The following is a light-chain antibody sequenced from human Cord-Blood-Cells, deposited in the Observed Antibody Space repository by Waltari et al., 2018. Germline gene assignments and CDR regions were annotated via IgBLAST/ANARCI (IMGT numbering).Light chain of an antibody. J-gene: IGKJ1*01. V-gene: IGKV3-11*01. CDR3: QQRSSWT. Sequence: EIVLTQSPATLSLSPGERATLSCRASQSVSRYLAWYQQKPGQAPRLLIYDASNRATGIPARFSGSGSGTDFTLTISSLEPEDFAVYYCQQRSSWTFGQGTKVEIK. CDR2: DAS. CDR1: QSVSRY.